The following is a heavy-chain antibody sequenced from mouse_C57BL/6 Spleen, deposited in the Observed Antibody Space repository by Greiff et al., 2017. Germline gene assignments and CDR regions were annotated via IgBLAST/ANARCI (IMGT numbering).Heavy chain of an antibody. J-gene: IGHJ3*01. D-gene: IGHD1-3*01. V-gene: IGHV1-50*01. CDR2: IDPSDSYT. Sequence: VQLQQSGAELVKPGASVKLSCKASGYTFTSYWMQWVKQRPGQGLEWIGEIDPSDSYTNYNQKFKGKATLTVDTSSSTAYMQLSSLTSEDSAVYYCARGHISGFAYWGQGTLVTVSA. CDR1: GYTFTSYW. CDR3: ARGHISGFAY.